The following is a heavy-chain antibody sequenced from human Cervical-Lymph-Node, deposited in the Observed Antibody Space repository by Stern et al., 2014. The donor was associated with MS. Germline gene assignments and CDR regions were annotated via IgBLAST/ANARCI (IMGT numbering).Heavy chain of an antibody. Sequence: QLQLQESGPGLVKPSQTLSLTCTVSGASISGGGSFWSWVRQSAGNGLEWLGRISTSGSADYNPPLKGRVTISVDSSKNQFSLKVTSVTAADTAVYYCVRDAAAGSSIRDYYSGMDVWGQGTTVTVSS. D-gene: IGHD6-19*01. CDR1: GASISGGGSF. V-gene: IGHV4-61*02. CDR3: VRDAAAGSSIRDYYSGMDV. CDR2: ISTSGSA. J-gene: IGHJ6*02.